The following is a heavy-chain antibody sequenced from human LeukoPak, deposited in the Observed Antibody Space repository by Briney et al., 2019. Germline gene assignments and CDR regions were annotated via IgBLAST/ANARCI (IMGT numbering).Heavy chain of an antibody. J-gene: IGHJ4*02. V-gene: IGHV3-7*01. CDR2: IKEDGSAE. Sequence: GGSLRLSCAASGFTFSTSWMSWVRQAPEKGLEWVGCIKEDGSAEYYVDSVKGRFTISRDNARNSLYLHMHSLRVDDTGVYYCARDAGPNTNDYWGQGTLVTVSS. CDR1: GFTFSTSW. D-gene: IGHD2-8*01. CDR3: ARDAGPNTNDY.